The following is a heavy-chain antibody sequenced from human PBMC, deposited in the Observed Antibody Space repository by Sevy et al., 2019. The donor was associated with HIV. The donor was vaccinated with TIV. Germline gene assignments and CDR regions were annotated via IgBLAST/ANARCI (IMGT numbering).Heavy chain of an antibody. Sequence: GVSLRLSCAASGFTLNSYWMSWVRQAPGKGLEWVAYINQDGSVKYYVDSVKGRFTISRDNARNSLYLRMNSLRAEDTALYYCVRAIAAAGSFWGQGTLVTVSS. J-gene: IGHJ4*02. CDR1: GFTLNSYW. V-gene: IGHV3-7*01. CDR2: INQDGSVK. D-gene: IGHD6-13*01. CDR3: VRAIAAAGSF.